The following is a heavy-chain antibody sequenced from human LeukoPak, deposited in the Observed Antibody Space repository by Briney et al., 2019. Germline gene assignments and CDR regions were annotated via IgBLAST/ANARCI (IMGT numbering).Heavy chain of an antibody. CDR3: AKDAYSSSWNWFDP. CDR2: ISWNSGSI. D-gene: IGHD6-13*01. CDR1: GYTFTGHY. V-gene: IGHV3-9*01. Sequence: SCKTSGYTFTGHYMHWVRQAPGKGLEWVSGISWNSGSIGYADSVKGRFTISRDNAKNSLYLQMNSLRAEDTALYYCAKDAYSSSWNWFDPWGQGTLVTVSS. J-gene: IGHJ5*02.